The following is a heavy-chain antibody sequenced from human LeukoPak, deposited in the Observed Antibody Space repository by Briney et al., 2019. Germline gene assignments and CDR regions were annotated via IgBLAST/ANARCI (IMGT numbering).Heavy chain of an antibody. CDR3: ARGWWDIVVVVAATDAFDI. CDR1: GFTFSSYW. D-gene: IGHD2-15*01. Sequence: GGSLRLSCAASGFTFSSYWMSWVRQAPGKGLEWVSVIYSGGSTYYADSVKGRFTISRDNSKNTLYLQMNSLRAEDTAVYYCARGWWDIVVVVAATDAFDIWGQGTMVTVSS. J-gene: IGHJ3*02. CDR2: IYSGGST. V-gene: IGHV3-66*01.